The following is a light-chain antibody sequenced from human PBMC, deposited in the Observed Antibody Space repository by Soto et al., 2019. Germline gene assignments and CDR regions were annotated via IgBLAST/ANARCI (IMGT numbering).Light chain of an antibody. CDR2: GAS. V-gene: IGKV3-20*01. CDR3: HQYGSSPFT. J-gene: IGKJ2*01. Sequence: EIVLTQSPGTLSLSPGERATLSCRASQSVSSSYLAWYQQKPGQAPRLLIYGASSRATGIPDRFSGSGSGTDFTLTISRLEREDFALYYCHQYGSSPFTFGLGTKLEIK. CDR1: QSVSSSY.